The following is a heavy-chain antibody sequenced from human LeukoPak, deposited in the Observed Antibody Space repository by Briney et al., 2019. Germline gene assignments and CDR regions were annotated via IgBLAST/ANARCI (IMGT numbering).Heavy chain of an antibody. CDR2: INPNSGGT. CDR3: ASGTIFGVVTSFDY. J-gene: IGHJ4*02. Sequence: GASVTVSCKASGYTFTGYYMHWVRQAPGQGLEWMGWINPNSGGTNYAQKFQGRVTMTRDTSISTAYMELSRLRSDDTAVYYCASGTIFGVVTSFDYWGQGTLVTVSS. D-gene: IGHD3-3*01. CDR1: GYTFTGYY. V-gene: IGHV1-2*02.